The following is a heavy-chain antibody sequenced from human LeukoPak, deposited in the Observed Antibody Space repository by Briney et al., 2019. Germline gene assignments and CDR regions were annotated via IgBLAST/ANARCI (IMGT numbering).Heavy chain of an antibody. D-gene: IGHD6-13*01. V-gene: IGHV4-30-2*01. CDR2: IYHSGST. CDR1: GGSISSGGYS. J-gene: IGHJ2*01. Sequence: SETLSLTCAVSGGSISSGGYSWSWIRQPPGKGLEWIGYIYHSGSTYYNPSLKSRVTISVDTSKNQFSLKLSSVTAADTAVYYCARDNGWAAAGIRIRKVHFDLWGRGTLVTVSS. CDR3: ARDNGWAAAGIRIRKVHFDL.